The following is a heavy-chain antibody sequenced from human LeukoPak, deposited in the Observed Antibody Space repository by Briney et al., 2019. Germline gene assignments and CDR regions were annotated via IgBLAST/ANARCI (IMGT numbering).Heavy chain of an antibody. V-gene: IGHV3-48*02. Sequence: PGGSLRLSCAASGFTFSSYSMNWVRQAPGKGLEWVSYISSSSSTTYYADSVEGRCTISRDNAKKSLYLQMNSLRDEDTAVYYCARVVVGATSHWFDPWGQGTPVTVSS. D-gene: IGHD1-26*01. CDR3: ARVVVGATSHWFDP. CDR1: GFTFSSYS. CDR2: ISSSSSTT. J-gene: IGHJ5*02.